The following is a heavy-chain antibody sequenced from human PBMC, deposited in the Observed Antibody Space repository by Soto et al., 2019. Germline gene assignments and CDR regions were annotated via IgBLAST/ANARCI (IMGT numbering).Heavy chain of an antibody. CDR3: AKERYDSGLHAFDI. J-gene: IGHJ3*02. CDR2: ISGSGGST. Sequence: GCLGLASAACGFSFSSSAMTVSRKTTGKGLEWVSAISGSGGSTYYAESVKGRFTISRDNSKNTLYLQMNSLRAEDTAVYYCAKERYDSGLHAFDIWGKGIMVTV. CDR1: GFSFSSSA. D-gene: IGHD3-22*01. V-gene: IGHV3-23*01.